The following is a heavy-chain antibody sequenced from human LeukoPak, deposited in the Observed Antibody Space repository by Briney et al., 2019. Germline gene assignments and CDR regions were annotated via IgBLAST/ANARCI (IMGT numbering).Heavy chain of an antibody. Sequence: GKSLRLSCAASGFTFSNYAMHWVRQAPGKGLEWVSLISSGGTYEYYADSVKGRFTISRDNSKNTLYLQLNSLRAEVTALYYCARDAEIFGPFVYFDYWGQGTLVTVSS. CDR1: GFTFSNYA. J-gene: IGHJ4*02. D-gene: IGHD3-3*01. V-gene: IGHV3-30*01. CDR2: ISSGGTYE. CDR3: ARDAEIFGPFVYFDY.